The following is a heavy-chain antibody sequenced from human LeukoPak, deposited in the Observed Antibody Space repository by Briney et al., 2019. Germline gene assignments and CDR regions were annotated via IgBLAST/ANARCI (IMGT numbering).Heavy chain of an antibody. CDR1: GYTFTSYD. CDR2: MNPNSGNT. Sequence: ASVKVSCKASGYTFTSYDINWVRQATGQGLEWMGWMNPNSGNTGYAQKFQGRVTMTRNTSISTAYMELSSLRSEDTAVYYCARGGYDFWTRYYTAINYWGQGTLVTVSS. D-gene: IGHD3-3*01. CDR3: ARGGYDFWTRYYTAINY. J-gene: IGHJ4*02. V-gene: IGHV1-8*01.